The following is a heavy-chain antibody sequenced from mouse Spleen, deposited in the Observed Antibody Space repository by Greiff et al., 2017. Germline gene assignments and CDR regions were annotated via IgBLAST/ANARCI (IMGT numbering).Heavy chain of an antibody. CDR1: GYTFTSYY. V-gene: IGHV1S56*01. Sequence: VQLQQSGPELVKPGASVRISCKASGYTFTSYYIHWVKQRPGQGLEWIGWIYPGDVNTKYNEKFKGKATLTADKSSSTAYMQLSSLTSEDSAVYFCARGNYRGYWYFDVWGAGTTVTVSS. CDR2: IYPGDVNT. D-gene: IGHD2-1*01. CDR3: ARGNYRGYWYFDV. J-gene: IGHJ1*01.